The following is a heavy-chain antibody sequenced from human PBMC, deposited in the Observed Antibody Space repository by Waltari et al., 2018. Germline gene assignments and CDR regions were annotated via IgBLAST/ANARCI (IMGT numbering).Heavy chain of an antibody. CDR1: GGSFRGYY. D-gene: IGHD6-6*01. J-gene: IGHJ4*02. CDR3: ARGGRIAARPFDY. Sequence: QVQLQQWGAGLLKPSETLSLTCAVYGGSFRGYYWSWIRQPPGKGLEWIGEINHSGSTNYNPSLKSRVTISVDTSKNQFSLKLSSVTAADTAVYYCARGGRIAARPFDYWGQGTLVTVSS. CDR2: INHSGST. V-gene: IGHV4-34*01.